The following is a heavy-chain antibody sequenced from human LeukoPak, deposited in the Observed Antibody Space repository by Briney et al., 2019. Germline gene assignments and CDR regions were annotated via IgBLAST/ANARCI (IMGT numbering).Heavy chain of an antibody. CDR1: GFTISSYA. V-gene: IGHV3-23*01. Sequence: GGSLRLSCAASGFTISSYAMSWVRQAPAKGLEWVSAISGSGGSTYYADSVKGRFTISRDNSENTLYLQMNSLRAEDTAVYYCARDQGGYCSSTSCSNWFDPWGQGTLVTVSS. CDR2: ISGSGGST. D-gene: IGHD2-2*01. CDR3: ARDQGGYCSSTSCSNWFDP. J-gene: IGHJ5*02.